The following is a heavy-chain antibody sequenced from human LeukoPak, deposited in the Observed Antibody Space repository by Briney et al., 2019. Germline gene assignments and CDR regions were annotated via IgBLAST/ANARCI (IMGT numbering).Heavy chain of an antibody. D-gene: IGHD3-3*01. CDR1: GGSFSGYY. CDR3: ARDQGRITIFGVAYNNWFDP. V-gene: IGHV4-34*01. J-gene: IGHJ5*02. Sequence: SETLSLTCAVYGGSFSGYYWSWIRQPPGKGLEWIGEINHSGSTNYNPSLKSRVTISVDTSKKQFSLKLSSVTAADTAVYYCARDQGRITIFGVAYNNWFDPWGQGTLVTVSS. CDR2: INHSGST.